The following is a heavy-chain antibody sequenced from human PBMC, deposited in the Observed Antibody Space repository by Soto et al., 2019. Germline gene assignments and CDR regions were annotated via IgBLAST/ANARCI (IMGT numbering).Heavy chain of an antibody. CDR1: GYTFTSYA. V-gene: IGHV1-18*01. Sequence: QVQLVQSGADVKKPGASVKVSCKASGYTFTSYAISWVRQAPGQGLEWMGWISAYNGNTNYAQKLQGIVTITTHTSRSRAYVELRSLRSDETPVCYCARDAPPADYWGQGTLVTVSS. J-gene: IGHJ4*02. CDR2: ISAYNGNT. CDR3: ARDAPPADY.